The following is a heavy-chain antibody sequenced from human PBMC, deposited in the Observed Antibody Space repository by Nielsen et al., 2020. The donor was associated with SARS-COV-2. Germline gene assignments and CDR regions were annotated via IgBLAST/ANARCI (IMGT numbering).Heavy chain of an antibody. J-gene: IGHJ4*02. CDR1: GFSFSTYW. D-gene: IGHD5-24*01. CDR3: ASRQDGYNYDTK. Sequence: GESLKISCAASGFSFSTYWMHWVRQAPGKGRVWVSRINQDGSTTNYGDSVQGRFTISRDKARNTLYLPMSGLRAEDTGVYYCASRQDGYNYDTKWGQGTRVTVSS. V-gene: IGHV3-74*01. CDR2: INQDGSTT.